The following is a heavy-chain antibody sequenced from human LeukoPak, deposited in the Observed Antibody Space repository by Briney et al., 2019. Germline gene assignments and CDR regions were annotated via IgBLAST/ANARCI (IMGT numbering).Heavy chain of an antibody. CDR3: ARRDDYFDTRGNGNEYFHH. CDR2: IYPGDSDV. D-gene: IGHD3-22*01. CDR1: GYSFASYW. Sequence: GESLKISCKGSGYSFASYWIGWVRQMPGKGLELMGSIYPGDSDVRYSPSFQGQVTISVDKSTTTVSLQWSSLKASDTAVYYCARRDDYFDTRGNGNEYFHHWGQGTLVTVSS. J-gene: IGHJ1*01. V-gene: IGHV5-51*01.